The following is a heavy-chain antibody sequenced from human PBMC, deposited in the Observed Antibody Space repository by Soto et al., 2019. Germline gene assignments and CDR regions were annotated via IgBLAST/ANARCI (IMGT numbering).Heavy chain of an antibody. CDR3: AREDIVVVVAATRLSSRHRNWFEP. CDR2: TYYRSKWYN. D-gene: IGHD2-15*01. Sequence: SQTLSLTCGISGDSFSSNSAAWNWIRQSPSRGLEWLGRTYYRSKWYNDYAVSVKSRITINPDTSKNQFSLQLNSVTPEDTAVYYCAREDIVVVVAATRLSSRHRNWFEPWGQETLVTVSS. J-gene: IGHJ5*02. V-gene: IGHV6-1*01. CDR1: GDSFSSNSAA.